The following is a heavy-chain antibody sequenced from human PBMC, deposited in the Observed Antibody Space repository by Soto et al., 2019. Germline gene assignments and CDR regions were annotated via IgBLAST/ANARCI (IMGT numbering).Heavy chain of an antibody. V-gene: IGHV3-21*01. D-gene: IGHD3-10*01. CDR3: VRDPPRYYGSGSYYNAAVVSYFDL. J-gene: IGHJ2*01. Sequence: EVQLVESGGGLVKPGGSLRLSCAASGFTFSSYSMNWVRQAPGKGLEWVSSISSSSSYIYYVDSVKGRFTISRDNAKNSLYLQMNSLRAEATAVYYCVRDPPRYYGSGSYYNAAVVSYFDLCGRGTLVTVSS. CDR2: ISSSSSYI. CDR1: GFTFSSYS.